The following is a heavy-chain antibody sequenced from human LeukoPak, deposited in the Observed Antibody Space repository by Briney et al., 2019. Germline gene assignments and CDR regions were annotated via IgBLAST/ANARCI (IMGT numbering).Heavy chain of an antibody. CDR2: IDYSGST. D-gene: IGHD1-26*01. V-gene: IGHV4-59*07. CDR1: GGSIRSYF. J-gene: IGHJ4*02. CDR3: ARVYSGSYNFDY. Sequence: SDTPSLTCTVSGGSIRSYFWSWIRQPPGQGLEWIGYIDYSGSTNYNPSLKSRVTISVDTSKNQFSLKLSSVTAADTAVYYCARVYSGSYNFDYWGQGTLVTVSS.